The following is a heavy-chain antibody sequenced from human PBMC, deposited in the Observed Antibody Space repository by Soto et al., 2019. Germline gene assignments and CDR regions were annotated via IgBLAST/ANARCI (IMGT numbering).Heavy chain of an antibody. CDR2: ISGSGGST. J-gene: IGHJ4*02. CDR1: GFTFSSYA. Sequence: PGGSLRLSCAASGFTFSSYAMSWVRQAPGKGLEWVSAISGSGGSTYYADSVKGLFTISRDNSKNTLYLQMNSLRAEDTAVYYCAKVKTVVTPFRTFDYWGQGTLVTVSS. V-gene: IGHV3-23*01. D-gene: IGHD2-15*01. CDR3: AKVKTVVTPFRTFDY.